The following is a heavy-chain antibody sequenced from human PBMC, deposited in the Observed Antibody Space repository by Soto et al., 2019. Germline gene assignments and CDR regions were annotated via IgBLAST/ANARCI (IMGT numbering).Heavy chain of an antibody. CDR3: ASDTPAPYYCSSTSCYVRWFDP. CDR1: GFTFSSYG. CDR2: IWYDGSNK. D-gene: IGHD2-2*01. Sequence: PGGSLRLSCAASGFTFSSYGMHWVRQAPGKGLEWVAVIWYDGSNKYYADTVKGRFTISRDNSKNTLYLQMNSLRAEDTAVYYCASDTPAPYYCSSTSCYVRWFDPWGQGTLVTVSS. V-gene: IGHV3-33*01. J-gene: IGHJ5*02.